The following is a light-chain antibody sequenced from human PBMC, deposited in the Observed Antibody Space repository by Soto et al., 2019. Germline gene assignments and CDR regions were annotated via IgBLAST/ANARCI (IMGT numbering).Light chain of an antibody. J-gene: IGLJ1*01. V-gene: IGLV2-23*01. CDR2: EGS. CDR3: CSYAGSSTYV. Sequence: QSALTQPASVSGSHGQSITISCTGTSSDVGSYNLVSWYQQHPGKAPKLMIYEGSKRPSGVSNRFSASKSGNTASLTISGLQAEDEADYYCCSYAGSSTYVFGTGTKVTVL. CDR1: SSDVGSYNL.